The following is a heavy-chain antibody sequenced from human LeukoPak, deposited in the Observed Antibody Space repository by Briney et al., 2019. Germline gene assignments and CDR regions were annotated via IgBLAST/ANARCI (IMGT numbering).Heavy chain of an antibody. CDR1: GYTFTGHY. D-gene: IGHD3-9*01. CDR2: ISAYNGNT. CDR3: ARVPDILTGSDY. V-gene: IGHV1-18*04. J-gene: IGHJ4*02. Sequence: GASVKVSCKASGYTFTGHYIHWVRQAPGQGLEWMGWISAYNGNTNYAQKLQGRVTTTTDTSTSTAYMELRSLRSDDTAVYYCARVPDILTGSDYWGQGTLVTVSS.